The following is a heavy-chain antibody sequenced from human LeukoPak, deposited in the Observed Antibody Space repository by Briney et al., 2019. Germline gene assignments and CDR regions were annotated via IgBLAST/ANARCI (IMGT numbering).Heavy chain of an antibody. CDR1: GFTFSSNS. D-gene: IGHD6-19*01. CDR2: ISSSSSYI. CDR3: ARDLAAVAAPFDY. Sequence: PGGSLRLSCAASGFTFSSNSMNWVRQAPGKGLEWVSSISSSSSYIYYADSVKGRFTISRDNAKNSLYLQMNSLRAEDTAVYYCARDLAAVAAPFDYWGQGTLVTVSS. J-gene: IGHJ4*02. V-gene: IGHV3-21*01.